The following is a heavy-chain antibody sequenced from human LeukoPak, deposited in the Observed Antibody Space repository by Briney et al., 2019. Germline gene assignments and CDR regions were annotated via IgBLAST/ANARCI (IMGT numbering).Heavy chain of an antibody. D-gene: IGHD3-10*01. V-gene: IGHV4-39*01. Sequence: SETLSLTCTVSGGSLSSRSYYWGWVRQPPGRGLEWSGSIYYSGSTYYNPSLKSRVTITVDTSKNQFSLKLSSVTAADTAVYYCARPPQYGSGSYWGQGTLVTVSS. CDR2: IYYSGST. CDR1: GGSLSSRSYY. CDR3: ARPPQYGSGSY. J-gene: IGHJ4*02.